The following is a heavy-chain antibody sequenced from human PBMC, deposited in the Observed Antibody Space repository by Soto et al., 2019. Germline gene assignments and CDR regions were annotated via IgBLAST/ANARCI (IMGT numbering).Heavy chain of an antibody. J-gene: IGHJ4*02. CDR1: GHIFSNYW. D-gene: IGHD3-10*01. Sequence: PGESLKISCKGSGHIFSNYWIGWVRQMPGKGLEWMGIIYPGDSDTRYSPSFQGQVTITVDKSINTAYLQWNSLKASDTAMYYCARQGGEYNTMSDYWGQGTLVTVSS. CDR3: ARQGGEYNTMSDY. V-gene: IGHV5-51*01. CDR2: IYPGDSDT.